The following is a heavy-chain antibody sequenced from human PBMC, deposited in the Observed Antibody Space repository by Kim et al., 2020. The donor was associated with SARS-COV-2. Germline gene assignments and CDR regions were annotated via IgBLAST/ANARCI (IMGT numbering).Heavy chain of an antibody. J-gene: IGHJ3*02. CDR1: GLNFGDHY. Sequence: GGSLRLSCAASGLNFGDHYMDWVRQAPGGGLEWVGRIGNKAHSYTTEYAASVKDRFTISRDDGRNSLYLQMSSLKPDDTAVYHCTGGYSGAPVYAFVIWGQGTMVPVSS. V-gene: IGHV3-72*01. D-gene: IGHD5-12*01. CDR3: TGGYSGAPVYAFVI. CDR2: IGNKAHSYTT.